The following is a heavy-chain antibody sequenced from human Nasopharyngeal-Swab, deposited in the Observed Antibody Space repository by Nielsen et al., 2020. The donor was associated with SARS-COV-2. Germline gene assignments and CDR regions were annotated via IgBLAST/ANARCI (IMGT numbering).Heavy chain of an antibody. V-gene: IGHV3-21*01. Sequence: GGSLRLSCAASGFTFSSYSINWVRQAQGKGLEWVSSISSSSSYIYYADSVKGRFTISRDNAKNSLYLQMNSLRAEDTAVYYCASMLVGDYVPFDYWGQGTLVTVSS. CDR1: GFTFSSYS. J-gene: IGHJ4*02. D-gene: IGHD4-17*01. CDR3: ASMLVGDYVPFDY. CDR2: ISSSSSYI.